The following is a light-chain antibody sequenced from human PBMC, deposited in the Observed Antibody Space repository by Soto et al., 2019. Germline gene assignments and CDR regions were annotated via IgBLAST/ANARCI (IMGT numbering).Light chain of an antibody. CDR1: QVISSW. CDR3: QQASSFPLT. CDR2: GAT. V-gene: IGKV1-12*01. Sequence: IQMTQSPSSVSAAVGDRVTITCRASQVISSWLAWYQQRPGTAPKLLIYGATTLRSGVPSRFSGSESGTLFTLTITGLQPEDSATYYCQQASSFPLTFGGGTTVEIQ. J-gene: IGKJ4*01.